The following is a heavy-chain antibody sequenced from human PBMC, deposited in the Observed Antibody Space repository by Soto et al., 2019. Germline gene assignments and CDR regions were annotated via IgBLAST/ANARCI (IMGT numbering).Heavy chain of an antibody. CDR2: IWYDGSNK. D-gene: IGHD2-2*01. CDR1: GFTFSSYG. CDR3: ARQAEYCSSTSCYGSYYYYYMDV. J-gene: IGHJ6*03. V-gene: IGHV3-33*01. Sequence: GGSLRLSCAASGFTFSSYGMHWVRQAPGKGLEWVAVIWYDGSNKYYADSVKGRFTISRDNSKNTLYLQMNSLRAEDTAVYYCARQAEYCSSTSCYGSYYYYYMDVWGKGTTVTVSS.